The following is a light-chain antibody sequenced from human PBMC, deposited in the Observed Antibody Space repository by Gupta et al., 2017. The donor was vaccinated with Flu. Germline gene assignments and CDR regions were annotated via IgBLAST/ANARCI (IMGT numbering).Light chain of an antibody. Sequence: QSVLAQPPSASGTPGQRVTISCSGSSSNVGSNAVHWYQQVPGTAPKLLIYDNNQRPSGVPDRFSGSKSGTSASLAINGLQSEDEAHYYCAAWDDSLNGHYVFGTGTEVTVL. CDR3: AAWDDSLNGHYV. CDR1: SSNVGSNA. V-gene: IGLV1-44*01. CDR2: DNN. J-gene: IGLJ1*01.